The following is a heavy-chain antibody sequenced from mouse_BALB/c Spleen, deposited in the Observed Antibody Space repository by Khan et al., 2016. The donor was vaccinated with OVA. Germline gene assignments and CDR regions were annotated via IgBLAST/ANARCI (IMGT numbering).Heavy chain of an antibody. J-gene: IGHJ3*01. V-gene: IGHV1-4*01. CDR2: INPSNGYT. CDR1: GYTFTSYT. D-gene: IGHD2-14*01. Sequence: QVQLKQSGAELARPGASVKMSCKASGYTFTSYTIHWRKKRPGQGLEWIGYINPSNGYTNYNQKFKDKATLTTDKSSTTAYLQLSSLTSDDSAVYNCVSGGAYHRNEGRFAYWGQGTMVTVSA. CDR3: VSGGAYHRNEGRFAY.